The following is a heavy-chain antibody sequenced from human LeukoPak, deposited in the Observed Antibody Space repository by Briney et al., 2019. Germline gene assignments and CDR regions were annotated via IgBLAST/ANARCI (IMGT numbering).Heavy chain of an antibody. J-gene: IGHJ4*02. D-gene: IGHD1/OR15-1a*01. CDR1: GFTFRSYS. V-gene: IGHV3-48*01. CDR3: SQGRTGH. CDR2: ITSGSSPI. Sequence: GGSLRLSCVGSGFTFRSYSMNWVRQAPGKGLEWVSYITSGSSPIYYADSVKGRFTISRDDAKNSLYLQMNSLRAEDTAVYFCSQGRTGHWGQGTLVTVSS.